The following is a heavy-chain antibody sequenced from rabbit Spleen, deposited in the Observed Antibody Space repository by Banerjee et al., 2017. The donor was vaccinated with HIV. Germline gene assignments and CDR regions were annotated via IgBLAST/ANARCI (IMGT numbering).Heavy chain of an antibody. J-gene: IGHJ6*01. V-gene: IGHV1S40*01. CDR1: GFSFTSSFY. D-gene: IGHD2-1*01. CDR2: IYIGNVGNA. CDR3: AIATMTMVITDL. Sequence: QSLEESGGDLVKPGASLTLTCTASGFSFTSSFYMCWVRQAPGKGLEWIACIYIGNVGNAYYASWAKGRFTISKTSSTTVTLQMTSLTVADTATYFCAIATMTMVITDLWGQGTLVTVS.